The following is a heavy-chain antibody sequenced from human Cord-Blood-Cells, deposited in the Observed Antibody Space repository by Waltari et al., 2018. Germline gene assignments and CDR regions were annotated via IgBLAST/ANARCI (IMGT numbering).Heavy chain of an antibody. Sequence: QLVQSAGGAKKPEAPVKVTGQASGYNFTGYYIHGGLRARGQGLEWMGWINPNSGGTNYAQKFQGRVTMTRDTSISTAYMELSRLRSDDTAVYYCARGGSLGIINSLSWYFDLWGRGTLVTVSA. CDR3: ARGGSLGIINSLSWYFDL. J-gene: IGHJ2*01. D-gene: IGHD3-16*01. V-gene: IGHV1-2*02. CDR1: GYNFTGYY. CDR2: INPNSGGT.